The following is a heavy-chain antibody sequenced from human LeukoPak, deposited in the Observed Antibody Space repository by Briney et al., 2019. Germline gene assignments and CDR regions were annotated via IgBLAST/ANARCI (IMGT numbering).Heavy chain of an antibody. CDR2: IYHSGST. CDR1: GGSISSGGYY. J-gene: IGHJ4*02. D-gene: IGHD3-3*01. Sequence: RSQTLSLTCTVSGGSISSGGYYWSWLRQPPGKGLEWIGYIYHSGSTYYNPSLKSRVTISVDRSKNQFSLKLSSVTAADTAVYYCASGSGYYSPFDYWGQGTLVTVSS. CDR3: ASGSGYYSPFDY. V-gene: IGHV4-30-2*01.